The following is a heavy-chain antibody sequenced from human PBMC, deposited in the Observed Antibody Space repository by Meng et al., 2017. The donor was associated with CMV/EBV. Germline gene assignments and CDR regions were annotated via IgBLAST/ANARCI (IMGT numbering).Heavy chain of an antibody. D-gene: IGHD2-2*01. CDR3: ARDRRGYCSSTSCYYHYYYGMDV. Sequence: GGPLRLSCAASGFTFSSYSMNWVRQAPGKGLEWVSSISSSSSYIYYADSVKGRFTISRDNAKNSLYLQMNSLRAEDTAVYYCARDRRGYCSSTSCYYHYYYGMDVWGQGTTVTVSS. CDR1: GFTFSSYS. J-gene: IGHJ6*02. CDR2: ISSSSSYI. V-gene: IGHV3-21*01.